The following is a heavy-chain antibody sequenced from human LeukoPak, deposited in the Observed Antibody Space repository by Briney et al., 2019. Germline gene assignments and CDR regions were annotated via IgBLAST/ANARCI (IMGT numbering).Heavy chain of an antibody. CDR2: ISNSGRTK. CDR1: GFTFRDHY. J-gene: IGHJ3*01. V-gene: IGHV3-11*04. D-gene: IGHD2-2*01. CDR3: ARDGGVYCSSTTCYPRSFDV. Sequence: GGSLRLTCAASGFTFRDHYMSWIRQSPGKGLEYISYISNSGRTKYYADSVQGRFAISRDNAKNSLYLQMSSLRAEDTAIYYCARDGGVYCSSTTCYPRSFDVWGQGSLVTVSS.